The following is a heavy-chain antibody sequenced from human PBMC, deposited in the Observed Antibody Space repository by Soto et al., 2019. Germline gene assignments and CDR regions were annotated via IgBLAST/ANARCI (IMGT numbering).Heavy chain of an antibody. J-gene: IGHJ3*02. V-gene: IGHV3-23*01. CDR3: ARRPDAFDI. Sequence: GGSLRLSYAVSGSTFTDFTMTWVRQAPGKGLEWVSAISGDGLSTYYAGSVKGRFTISRDNSKTTLYLQMNSLRAEYTAVYYCARRPDAFDIWGRGTMVTVSS. CDR2: ISGDGLST. CDR1: GSTFTDFT.